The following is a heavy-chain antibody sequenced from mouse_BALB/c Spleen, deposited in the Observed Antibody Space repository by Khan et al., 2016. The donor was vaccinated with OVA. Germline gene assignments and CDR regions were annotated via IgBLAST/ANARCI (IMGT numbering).Heavy chain of an antibody. CDR2: ISYSGNT. J-gene: IGHJ3*01. D-gene: IGHD2-4*01. V-gene: IGHV3-2*02. Sequence: EVQLVETGPGLVKPSQSLSLTCTVTGYSITSEYTWNWIRQFPGNKLEWMGFISYSGNTRYNPSLKSRISITRDTSKNQFFLQFNSVTSEDTATYSCARKDYYDYDPFPYWGQGTLVTVSA. CDR1: GYSITSEYT. CDR3: ARKDYYDYDPFPY.